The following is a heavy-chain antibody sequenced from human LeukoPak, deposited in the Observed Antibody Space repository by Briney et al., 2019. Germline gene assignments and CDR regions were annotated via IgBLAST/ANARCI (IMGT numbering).Heavy chain of an antibody. Sequence: PSETLSLTCTVSGYSISSGYYWGWIRQPPGKGLEWIGSIYHSGSTYYNPSLKSRVTISVDTSKDQFSLKLSSVTAADTAVYYCARGLTTGPDYWGQGTLVTVSS. D-gene: IGHD4/OR15-4a*01. CDR3: ARGLTTGPDY. CDR2: IYHSGST. J-gene: IGHJ4*02. V-gene: IGHV4-38-2*02. CDR1: GYSISSGYY.